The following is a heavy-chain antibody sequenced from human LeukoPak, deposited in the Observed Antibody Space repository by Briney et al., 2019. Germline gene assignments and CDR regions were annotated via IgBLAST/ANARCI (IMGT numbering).Heavy chain of an antibody. Sequence: QPGGSLRLSCAASGFTFSSYDMHWVRQATGKGLEWVSAIGTAGDTYYPGSVKGRFTISRENAKNSLYLQMNSLRAGDTAVYYCARGAHLGGYDQGIDYWGQGTLVTVSS. V-gene: IGHV3-13*01. D-gene: IGHD5-12*01. CDR1: GFTFSSYD. CDR3: ARGAHLGGYDQGIDY. J-gene: IGHJ4*02. CDR2: IGTAGDT.